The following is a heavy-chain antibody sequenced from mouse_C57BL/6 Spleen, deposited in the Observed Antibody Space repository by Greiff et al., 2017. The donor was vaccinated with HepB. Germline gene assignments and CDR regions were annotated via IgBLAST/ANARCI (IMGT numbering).Heavy chain of an antibody. CDR3: TRKSDYGGYFDV. CDR2: ISSGGDYI. Sequence: EVQLVESGEGLVKPGGSLKLSCAASGFTFSSYAMSWVRQTPEKRLEWVAYISSGGDYIYYADTVKGRFTISRDNARNTLYLQMSSLKSEDTAMYYCTRKSDYGGYFDVWGTGTTVTVSS. V-gene: IGHV5-9-1*02. CDR1: GFTFSSYA. D-gene: IGHD2-13*01. J-gene: IGHJ1*03.